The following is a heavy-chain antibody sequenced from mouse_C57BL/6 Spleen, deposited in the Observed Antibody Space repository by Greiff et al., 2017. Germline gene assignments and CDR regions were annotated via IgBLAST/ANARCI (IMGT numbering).Heavy chain of an antibody. Sequence: QVQLQQPGAELVQPGASVKVSCKASGYTFTSYWMHWVRQSPGQGLEWIGRIHPSDSDTNSNQTFKGKATLTVDKSSSTAYMQLSSLTSEDSAVYYCANYGSSFADWGQGTLVTVSA. CDR1: GYTFTSYW. CDR2: IHPSDSDT. V-gene: IGHV1-74*01. D-gene: IGHD2-2*01. CDR3: ANYGSSFAD. J-gene: IGHJ3*01.